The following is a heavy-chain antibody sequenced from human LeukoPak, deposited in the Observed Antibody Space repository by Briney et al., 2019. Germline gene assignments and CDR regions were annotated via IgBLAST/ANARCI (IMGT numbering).Heavy chain of an antibody. Sequence: PGGSLRLSCAASGFTFTTYWMGWVRQAPGKGPEWVANINQVGSSKYFVDPVKGRFIISRDNAKNSLYLQMNSLRDEDTAVYYCANLGPPGRDHYLESWGQGTLVTVSS. CDR2: INQVGSSK. V-gene: IGHV3-7*03. D-gene: IGHD5-24*01. CDR1: GFTFTTYW. CDR3: ANLGPPGRDHYLES. J-gene: IGHJ4*02.